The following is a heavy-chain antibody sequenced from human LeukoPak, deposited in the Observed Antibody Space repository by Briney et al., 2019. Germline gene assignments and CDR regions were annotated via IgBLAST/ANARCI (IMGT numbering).Heavy chain of an antibody. Sequence: SETLSLTCAVYGGSFSGYYWSWIRQPLGKGLEWIGEINHSGSTNYNPSLKSRVTISVDTSKNQFSLKLSSVTAADTAVYYCARGFRKQYYYDSSGYYYWGQGTLVTVSS. CDR2: INHSGST. J-gene: IGHJ4*02. D-gene: IGHD3-22*01. V-gene: IGHV4-34*01. CDR1: GGSFSGYY. CDR3: ARGFRKQYYYDSSGYYY.